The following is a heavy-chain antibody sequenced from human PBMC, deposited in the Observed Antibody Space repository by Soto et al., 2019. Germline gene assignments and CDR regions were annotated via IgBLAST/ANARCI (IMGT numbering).Heavy chain of an antibody. D-gene: IGHD3-16*01. CDR3: ATEGGKYNWFDP. CDR1: GFTFSSYS. Sequence: EVQLVESGGGLVQPGGSLRLSCAASGFTFSSYSMSWVRQAPGKGLEWVSYISSSSSAIYYTDSVKGRFTISRDNAKNSLYLQMNSLRAEDTAVYYCATEGGKYNWFDPWGQGTLVTVSS. V-gene: IGHV3-48*01. CDR2: ISSSSSAI. J-gene: IGHJ5*02.